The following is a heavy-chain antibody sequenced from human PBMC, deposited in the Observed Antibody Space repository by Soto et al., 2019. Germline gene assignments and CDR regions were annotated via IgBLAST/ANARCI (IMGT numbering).Heavy chain of an antibody. Sequence: SLRLSCAASGFPFDDYGMQWVRQVPGKGLEWVSGISWNSGSIGYADSVKGRFTISRDDAKNSLYLQMNSLRAEDTALYYCAKGVPGQGLDSWGQGTLVTV. V-gene: IGHV3-9*01. J-gene: IGHJ4*02. CDR1: GFPFDDYG. CDR3: AKGVPGQGLDS. CDR2: ISWNSGSI.